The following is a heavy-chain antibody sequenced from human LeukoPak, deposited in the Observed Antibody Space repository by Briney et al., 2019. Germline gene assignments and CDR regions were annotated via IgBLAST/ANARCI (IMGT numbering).Heavy chain of an antibody. Sequence: SETLSLTCTVSGGSVSTSDYYWGWIRQSPVRGLEWIGDVFYTGKTNYNPSLRGRATISIDTSKNQFSLKLTYVTAADSAVYYCARVFDSWGQGTLVTVSS. CDR1: GGSVSTSDYY. V-gene: IGHV4-39*07. CDR3: ARVFDS. CDR2: VFYTGKT. J-gene: IGHJ4*02.